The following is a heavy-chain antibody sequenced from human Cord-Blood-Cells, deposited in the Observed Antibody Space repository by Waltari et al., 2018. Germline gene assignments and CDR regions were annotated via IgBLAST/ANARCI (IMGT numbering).Heavy chain of an antibody. CDR3: ATDQDGYSGYDYFDY. D-gene: IGHD5-12*01. CDR1: GYTLPELS. CDR2: FDPEDGET. J-gene: IGHJ4*02. V-gene: IGHV1-24*01. Sequence: QVQLVQSGAEVKKPGASVKVSCKVSGYTLPELSMPWVRQAPGKGLEWTGGFDPEDGETIYAQKFQGRVTMTEDTSTDTAYMELSSLRSEDTAVYYCATDQDGYSGYDYFDYWGQGTLVTVSS.